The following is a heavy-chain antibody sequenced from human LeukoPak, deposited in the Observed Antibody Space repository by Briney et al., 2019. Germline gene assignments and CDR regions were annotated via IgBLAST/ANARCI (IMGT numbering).Heavy chain of an antibody. CDR3: SRDSLSSCGGDCYSGLDV. D-gene: IGHD2-21*02. CDR2: IKSDGSST. J-gene: IGHJ6*02. CDR1: GFTFSNYW. Sequence: GGSLRLSCAASGFTFSNYWMHWVRQAPGEALMWVSRIKSDGSSTTYADSVKGRFAISRDNAKNTLYLQMNSLRAEDTAVYYCSRDSLSSCGGDCYSGLDVWGQGTTVTVSS. V-gene: IGHV3-74*01.